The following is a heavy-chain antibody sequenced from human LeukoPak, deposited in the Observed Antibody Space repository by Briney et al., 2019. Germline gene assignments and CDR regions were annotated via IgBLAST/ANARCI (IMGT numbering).Heavy chain of an antibody. J-gene: IGHJ4*02. CDR2: IFPSGGEI. CDR3: AKDRSRYDSSAYDFDY. D-gene: IGHD3-22*01. CDR1: GFTFSTFA. Sequence: GGPLRLSCAASGFTFSTFAMIWVRQPPGKGLEWVSSIFPSGGEIHYADSVRGRFTISRDNSKSTLSLQMNSLRAEDTAVYYCAKDRSRYDSSAYDFDYWGQGTLVTVSS. V-gene: IGHV3-23*01.